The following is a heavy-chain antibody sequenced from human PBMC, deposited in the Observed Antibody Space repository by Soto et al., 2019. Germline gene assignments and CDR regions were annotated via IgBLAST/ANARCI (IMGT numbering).Heavy chain of an antibody. D-gene: IGHD4-17*01. Sequence: SMRLPGAACRLTFSYYAMTWVRQAPGKWLEWVSTISDSDGTTYYADSVKGRFTISRDNSKNTLYLQINRLIVEDTAVYYCATTTVTRVYYYYGTDVWGKGTRGTVSS. J-gene: IGHJ6*04. V-gene: IGHV3-23*01. CDR3: ATTTVTRVYYYYGTDV. CDR2: ISDSDGTT. CDR1: RLTFSYYA.